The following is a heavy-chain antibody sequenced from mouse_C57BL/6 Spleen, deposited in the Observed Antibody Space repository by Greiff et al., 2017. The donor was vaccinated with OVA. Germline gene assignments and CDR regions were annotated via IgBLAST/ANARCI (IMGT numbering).Heavy chain of an antibody. V-gene: IGHV1-82*01. D-gene: IGHD2-4*01. CDR3: ARSYYDYDGGFDY. J-gene: IGHJ2*01. Sequence: VQLVESGPELVKPGASVTISCKASGYAFSSSWMNWVKQRPGTGLEWLGRIYPGDGDTNYHEKFKSKATLTVDKSSSTAYMQLSSLTSEDSAVYYCARSYYDYDGGFDYWGQGTTLTVSS. CDR2: IYPGDGDT. CDR1: GYAFSSSW.